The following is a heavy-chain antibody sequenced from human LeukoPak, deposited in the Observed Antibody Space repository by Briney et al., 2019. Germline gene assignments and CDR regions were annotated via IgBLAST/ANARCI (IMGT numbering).Heavy chain of an antibody. V-gene: IGHV4-34*01. D-gene: IGHD1-26*01. J-gene: IGHJ3*02. CDR3: ATSRVVGATEDALDI. Sequence: PSETLSLTCAVYGGSFSGYYWSWIRQPPGKGLEWIGEINHSGSTNYNPSLKSRVTISVDTSKNQFSLKLSSVTAADTAVYYCATSRVVGATEDALDIWGQGTMVTVSS. CDR1: GGSFSGYY. CDR2: INHSGST.